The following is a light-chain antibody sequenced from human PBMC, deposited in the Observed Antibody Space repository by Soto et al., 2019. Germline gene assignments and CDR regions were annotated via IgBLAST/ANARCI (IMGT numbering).Light chain of an antibody. CDR3: AAWDDSLSGWV. CDR1: TSNIGSNT. Sequence: QSVLTQPPSASGTPGQRVTISCSGSTSNIGSNTVNWYQQLPGTAPKLLISSNHQRPSGVPDRFSGSKSGISASLAISGLQSEDEADYYCAAWDDSLSGWVFGGGTKLTVL. J-gene: IGLJ3*02. V-gene: IGLV1-44*01. CDR2: SNH.